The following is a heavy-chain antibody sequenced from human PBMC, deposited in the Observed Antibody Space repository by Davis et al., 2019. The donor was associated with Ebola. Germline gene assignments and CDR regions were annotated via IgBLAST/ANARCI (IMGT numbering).Heavy chain of an antibody. D-gene: IGHD3-10*01. CDR2: IYYSGST. CDR1: GGSISSSSYY. CDR3: ARRSTMVRGVMDYYYGMDV. J-gene: IGHJ6*02. V-gene: IGHV4-39*01. Sequence: MPGGSLRLSCTVSGGSISSSSYYWGWIRQPPGKGLEWIGSIYYSGSTYYNPSLKSRVTISVDTSKNQFSLKLSSVTAADTAVYYCARRSTMVRGVMDYYYGMDVWGQGTTVTVSS.